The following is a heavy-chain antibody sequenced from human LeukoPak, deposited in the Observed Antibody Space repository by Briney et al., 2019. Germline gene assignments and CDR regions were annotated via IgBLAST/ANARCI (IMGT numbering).Heavy chain of an antibody. Sequence: LRLSCAASGFTFETYEMNWVRQAPGKGLEWIGSIYHSGTTYYNPSLKSRVTISVDTSKNQFSLKLTSVTAADTAVYYCARGYSSSWYFNWFDPWGQGTLVAVSS. D-gene: IGHD6-13*01. V-gene: IGHV4-38-2*01. J-gene: IGHJ5*02. CDR3: ARGYSSSWYFNWFDP. CDR1: GFTFETYE. CDR2: IYHSGTT.